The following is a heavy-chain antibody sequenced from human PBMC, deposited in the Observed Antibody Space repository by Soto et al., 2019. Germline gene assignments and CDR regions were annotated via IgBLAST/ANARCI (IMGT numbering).Heavy chain of an antibody. CDR3: AREPWRDYYDSSGYSSS. D-gene: IGHD3-22*01. CDR2: IIPIFGTA. V-gene: IGHV1-69*13. CDR1: GGTFSSYA. Sequence: SVKVSCKASGGTFSSYAISWVRQAPGQGLEWMGGIIPIFGTANYAQKFQGRVTITADESTSTAYMELSSLRSEDTAVYYCAREPWRDYYDSSGYSSSWGQGTLVTVSS. J-gene: IGHJ5*02.